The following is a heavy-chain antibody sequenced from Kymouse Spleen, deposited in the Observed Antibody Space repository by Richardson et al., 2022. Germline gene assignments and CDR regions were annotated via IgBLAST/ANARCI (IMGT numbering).Heavy chain of an antibody. CDR2: IYYSGST. Sequence: QVQLQESGPGLVKPSETLSLTCTVSGGSISSYYWSWIRQPPGKGLEWIGYIYYSGSTNYNPSLKSRVTISVDTSKNQFSLKLSSVTAADTAVYYCARDGITISLDVWGQGTTVTVSS. D-gene: IGHD3-9*01. J-gene: IGHJ6*02. CDR3: ARDGITISLDV. CDR1: GGSISSYY. V-gene: IGHV4-59*01.